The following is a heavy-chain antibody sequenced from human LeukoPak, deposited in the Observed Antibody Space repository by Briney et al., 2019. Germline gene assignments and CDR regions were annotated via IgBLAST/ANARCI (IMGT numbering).Heavy chain of an antibody. CDR1: GYTFTSYG. V-gene: IGHV1-18*01. D-gene: IGHD4-11*01. CDR2: ISAYNGNT. CDR3: ARDLAMTTQYYYYYMDV. J-gene: IGHJ6*03. Sequence: ASVKVSCKASGYTFTSYGISRVRQAPGQGLEWMGWISAYNGNTNYAQKLQGRVTVTTDTSTSTAYMELRSLRSDDTAVYYCARDLAMTTQYYYYYMDVWGKGTTVTVSS.